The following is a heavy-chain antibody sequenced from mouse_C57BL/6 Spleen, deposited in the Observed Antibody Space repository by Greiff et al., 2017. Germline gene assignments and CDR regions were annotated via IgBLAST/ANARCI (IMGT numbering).Heavy chain of an antibody. Sequence: QVQLQQSGAELVKPGASVKISCKASGYAFSSYWMNWVKQRPGKGLEWIGQIYPGDGDTNYNGKFKGKATLTADKSSSTAYMQLRNLNSEDSAVYFCARSGSSPYYYAMDYWGQGTSVTVSS. J-gene: IGHJ4*01. CDR1: GYAFSSYW. V-gene: IGHV1-80*01. D-gene: IGHD1-1*01. CDR2: IYPGDGDT. CDR3: ARSGSSPYYYAMDY.